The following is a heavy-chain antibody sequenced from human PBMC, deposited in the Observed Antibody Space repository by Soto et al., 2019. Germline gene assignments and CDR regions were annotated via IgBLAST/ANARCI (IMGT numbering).Heavy chain of an antibody. CDR3: AIDVDTAMVSLDYYGMDV. V-gene: IGHV3-33*01. CDR1: GFTFSSYG. J-gene: IGHJ6*02. Sequence: GGSLRLSCAASGFTFSSYGMHWVRQAPGKGLEWVAVIWYDGSNKYYADSVKGRFTISRDNSKNTLYLQMNSLRAEDTAVYYCAIDVDTAMVSLDYYGMDVWGQGTTVTVSS. D-gene: IGHD5-18*01. CDR2: IWYDGSNK.